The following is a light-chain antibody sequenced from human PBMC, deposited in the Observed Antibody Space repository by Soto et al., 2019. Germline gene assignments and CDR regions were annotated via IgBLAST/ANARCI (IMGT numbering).Light chain of an antibody. Sequence: SYELTQPPSVSVAPGQTARITCGGNNIESKSVHWYQQKTGQAPVLVVYDDSDRPSGIPERFSGSDSGNTATLTISRVEAGDEADHYCQVWDSPRDHYVFGTGTKVTVL. CDR2: DDS. CDR1: NIESKS. CDR3: QVWDSPRDHYV. V-gene: IGLV3-21*02. J-gene: IGLJ1*01.